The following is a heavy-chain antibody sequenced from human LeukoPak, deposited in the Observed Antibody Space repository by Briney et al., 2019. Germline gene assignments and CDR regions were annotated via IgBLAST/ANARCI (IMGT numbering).Heavy chain of an antibody. CDR2: ISGTGGST. D-gene: IGHD3-22*01. Sequence: GGSLRLSCAASGFTFSSYAMSWVRQAPGKGLEWVSAISGTGGSTYYADSVKGRFTISRDFSKNTVFLHMNSLRAEDTAMYYCARGDDSGYYDYFDYWGQGALVTVSS. J-gene: IGHJ4*02. CDR1: GFTFSSYA. CDR3: ARGDDSGYYDYFDY. V-gene: IGHV3-23*01.